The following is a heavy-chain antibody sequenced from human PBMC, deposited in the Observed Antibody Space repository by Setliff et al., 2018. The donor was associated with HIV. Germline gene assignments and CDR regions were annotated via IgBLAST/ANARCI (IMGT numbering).Heavy chain of an antibody. Sequence: GGSLRLSCAASGFTFSSYEMNWVRQAPGKGLEWVSYISSSGSTIYYADSVKGRFTISRDNAKNSLYLQMNSLRAEDTAVYYCARVVGAYYDSSGYYYSYYFDYWGQGTLVTVSS. CDR2: ISSSGSTI. V-gene: IGHV3-48*03. J-gene: IGHJ4*02. D-gene: IGHD3-22*01. CDR1: GFTFSSYE. CDR3: ARVVGAYYDSSGYYYSYYFDY.